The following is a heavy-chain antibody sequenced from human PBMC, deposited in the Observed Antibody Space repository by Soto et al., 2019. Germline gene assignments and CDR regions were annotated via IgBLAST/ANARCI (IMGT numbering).Heavy chain of an antibody. CDR2: IYYSGST. CDR3: ARQVGGTLVRATYYLDY. V-gene: IGHV4-59*01. J-gene: IGHJ4*02. Sequence: WETLSLTYSVSGGNISSYYWSWIRQPPGKGLEWIGYIYYSGSTNYNPSLKSRVTISVDTSKNQFSLKLSSVTAADTAVYYCARQVGGTLVRATYYLDYWGQGTLVTVSS. CDR1: GGNISSYY. D-gene: IGHD3-10*01.